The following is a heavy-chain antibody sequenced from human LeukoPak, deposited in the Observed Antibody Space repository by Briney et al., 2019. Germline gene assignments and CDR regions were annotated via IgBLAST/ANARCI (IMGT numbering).Heavy chain of an antibody. V-gene: IGHV3-53*01. CDR2: IYSGGST. J-gene: IGHJ4*02. Sequence: PGGSLRLSCAASGFTFSIYWMSWVRQAPGKGLEWVSIIYSGGSTFYADSVKGRFTISRDNSKNTLYLQMNSLKTEDTAVYYCTTDPHYYDSSGYYLYVWGQGTLVTVSS. CDR3: TTDPHYYDSSGYYLYV. D-gene: IGHD3-22*01. CDR1: GFTFSIYW.